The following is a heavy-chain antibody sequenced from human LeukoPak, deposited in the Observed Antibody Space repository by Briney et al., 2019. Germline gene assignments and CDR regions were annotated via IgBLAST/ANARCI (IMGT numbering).Heavy chain of an antibody. V-gene: IGHV4-39*07. CDR2: IYYSGNT. J-gene: IGHJ4*02. Sequence: PSETLSLTCTVSGGSISSTSYSWGWIRQPPGKGLEWIGTIYYSGNTYYSPSLKSRFTISVDTSKNQFSLKLSSVTAADTAVYYCARDRWSGWIPIGGSELSFDYWGQGTLVTVSS. CDR3: ARDRWSGWIPIGGSELSFDY. D-gene: IGHD6-19*01. CDR1: GGSISSTSYS.